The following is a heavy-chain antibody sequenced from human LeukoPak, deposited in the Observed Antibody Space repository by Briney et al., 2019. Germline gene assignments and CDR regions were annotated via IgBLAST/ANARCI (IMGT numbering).Heavy chain of an antibody. CDR3: ARESQVGAFDY. D-gene: IGHD1-26*01. Sequence: ASVKVSCKASGYTFTGYYMHWVRQAPGQGLEWMGRINPNSGGTNYAQKFQGRVTMTTDTSTSTAYMELRSLRSDDTAVYYCARESQVGAFDYWGQGTLVTVSS. CDR1: GYTFTGYY. V-gene: IGHV1-2*06. J-gene: IGHJ4*02. CDR2: INPNSGGT.